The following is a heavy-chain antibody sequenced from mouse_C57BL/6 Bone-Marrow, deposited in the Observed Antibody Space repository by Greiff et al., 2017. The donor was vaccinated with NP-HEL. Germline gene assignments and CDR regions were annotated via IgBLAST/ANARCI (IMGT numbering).Heavy chain of an antibody. V-gene: IGHV3-6*01. CDR2: ISYDGSN. CDR3: ARHYASHHTWGSY. CDR1: GYSITSGYY. J-gene: IGHJ3*01. D-gene: IGHD1-1*01. Sequence: EVQLQESGPGLVKPSQSLSLTCSVTGYSITSGYYWNWIRQFPGNKLEWMGYISYDGSNNYNPSLKNRISITRDTSKNQFFLKLNSVTTEDTATYYCARHYASHHTWGSYWGEETLGTLSA.